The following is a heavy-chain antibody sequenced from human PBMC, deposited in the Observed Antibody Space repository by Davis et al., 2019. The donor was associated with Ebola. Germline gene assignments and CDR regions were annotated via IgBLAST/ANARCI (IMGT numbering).Heavy chain of an antibody. CDR2: ISAYNGNT. V-gene: IGHV1-18*01. Sequence: AASVKVSCKASGYTFTSYGISWVRQAPGQGLEWMGWISAYNGNTNYAQKLQGRVTMTTDTSTSTAYMDLRSLRSDDTAVYYCARQRYYYDSSGYYYFDYWGQGTLVTVSS. D-gene: IGHD3-22*01. CDR3: ARQRYYYDSSGYYYFDY. J-gene: IGHJ4*02. CDR1: GYTFTSYG.